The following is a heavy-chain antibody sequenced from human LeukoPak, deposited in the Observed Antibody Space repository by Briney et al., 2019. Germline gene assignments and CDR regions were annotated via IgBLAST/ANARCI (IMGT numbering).Heavy chain of an antibody. CDR2: IYTSGST. J-gene: IGHJ6*03. V-gene: IGHV4-61*02. Sequence: SETLSLTCTVSGGSISSGSYYWNWIRQPAGKGLEWIGRIYTSGSTNYNPSLKSRVTMSVDTSKNQFSLKLSSVTAADTAVYYCARGQYIYGDYRCYMDVWGKGTTVTISS. D-gene: IGHD4-17*01. CDR1: GGSISSGSYY. CDR3: ARGQYIYGDYRCYMDV.